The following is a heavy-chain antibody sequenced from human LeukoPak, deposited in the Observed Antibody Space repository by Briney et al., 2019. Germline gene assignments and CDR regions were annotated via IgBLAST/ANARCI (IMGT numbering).Heavy chain of an antibody. J-gene: IGHJ4*02. V-gene: IGHV1-8*02. D-gene: IGHD6-19*01. CDR3: ARGLYPFTSGWFWVY. CDR1: GYTFTGYY. CDR2: INPNSGNT. Sequence: GASVKVSCKASGYTFTGYYMHWVRQAPGQGLEWMGWINPNSGNTGHAQKFQGRVTMTRNTSITTAYMELSSLRSEDTAVYYCARGLYPFTSGWFWVYWGQGTLVTVSS.